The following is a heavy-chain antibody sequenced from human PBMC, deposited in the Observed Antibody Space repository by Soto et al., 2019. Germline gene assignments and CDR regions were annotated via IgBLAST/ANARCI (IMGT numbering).Heavy chain of an antibody. V-gene: IGHV3-53*01. D-gene: IGHD6-13*01. CDR3: ARDIAAAGTGPYYYYYYGMDV. CDR2: IYSGGST. J-gene: IGHJ6*02. CDR1: GFTVSSNY. Sequence: GGSLRLSCAASGFTVSSNYMSWVRQAPGKGLEWVSVIYSGGSTYYADSVKGRFTISRDNSKNTLYLQMNSLRAEDTAVYYCARDIAAAGTGPYYYYYYGMDVWGQGTTVTV.